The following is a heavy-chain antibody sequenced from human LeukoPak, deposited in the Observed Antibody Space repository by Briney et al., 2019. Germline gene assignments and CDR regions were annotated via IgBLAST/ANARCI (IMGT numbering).Heavy chain of an antibody. J-gene: IGHJ4*02. V-gene: IGHV3-30*07. CDR2: ISYDGSNK. CDR1: GFTFSSYA. Sequence: GSLRLSCAASGFTFSSYAMHWVRQAPGKGLEWVAVISYDGSNKYYADSVKGRFTISRDNSKNTLYLQMNSLRAEDTAVYYCAKDRGTPQYYYDSSGYYDYWGQGTLVTVSS. CDR3: AKDRGTPQYYYDSSGYYDY. D-gene: IGHD3-22*01.